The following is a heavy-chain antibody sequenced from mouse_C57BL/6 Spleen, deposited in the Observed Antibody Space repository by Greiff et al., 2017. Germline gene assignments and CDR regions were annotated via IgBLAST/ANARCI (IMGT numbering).Heavy chain of an antibody. J-gene: IGHJ4*01. CDR2: INPGSGGT. CDR3: ARSNYGSSHYYAMDY. V-gene: IGHV1-54*01. D-gene: IGHD1-1*01. Sequence: QVQLKESGAELVRPGTSVKVSCKASGYAFTNYLIEWVKQRPGQGLEWIGVINPGSGGTNYNEKFKGKATLTADKSSSTAYMQLSSLTSEDSAVYFCARSNYGSSHYYAMDYWGQGTSVTVSS. CDR1: GYAFTNYL.